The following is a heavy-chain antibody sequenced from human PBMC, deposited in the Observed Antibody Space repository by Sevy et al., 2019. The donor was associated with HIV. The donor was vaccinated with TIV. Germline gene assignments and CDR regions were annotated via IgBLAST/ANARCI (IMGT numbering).Heavy chain of an antibody. CDR2: IRSKTDGGTT. CDR1: GFTFSNVW. Sequence: GGSLRLSCAASGFTFSNVWMSWVRQAPGKGPEWVGRIRSKTDGGTTDYAAPVKGRFTVSRDDSKNMLYLQMSGLKTEDTAVYCCTIDPVHFLWGRGTLVTVSS. J-gene: IGHJ4*02. D-gene: IGHD6-6*01. CDR3: TIDPVHFL. V-gene: IGHV3-15*01.